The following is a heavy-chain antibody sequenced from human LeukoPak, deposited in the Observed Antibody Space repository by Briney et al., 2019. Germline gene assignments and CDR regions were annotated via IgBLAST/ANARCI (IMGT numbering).Heavy chain of an antibody. CDR1: GFTFSSYA. Sequence: AGGSLRLSCAASGFTFSSYALSWVRQAPGKWLECVSHISAGVSNTYYADSVKSRFTISRDNTKSTLYLQMNSLRAEDTAVYYCAKQSGSSWYEDLDYWGQGTLVTASS. D-gene: IGHD6-13*01. J-gene: IGHJ4*02. CDR2: ISAGVSNT. V-gene: IGHV3-23*01. CDR3: AKQSGSSWYEDLDY.